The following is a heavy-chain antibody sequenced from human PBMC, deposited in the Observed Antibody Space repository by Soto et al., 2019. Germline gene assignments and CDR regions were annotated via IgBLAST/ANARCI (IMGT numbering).Heavy chain of an antibody. V-gene: IGHV4-31*03. CDR3: ARAVPMTARPDYNWFDP. CDR2: IYYSGST. D-gene: IGHD6-6*01. CDR1: GCSISSGGYY. J-gene: IGHJ5*02. Sequence: SETLSLTCTFSGCSISSGGYYWSWIRQHPGKGLEWIGYIYYSGSTYYNPSLKSRVTISVDTSKNQFSLKLSSVTAADTAVYYCARAVPMTARPDYNWFDPWGQGTLVTVSS.